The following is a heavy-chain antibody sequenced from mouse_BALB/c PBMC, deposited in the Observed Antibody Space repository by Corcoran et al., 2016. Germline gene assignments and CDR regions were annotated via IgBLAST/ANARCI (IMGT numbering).Heavy chain of an antibody. D-gene: IGHD1-2*01. J-gene: IGHJ3*01. CDR3: ARNYGYVDWFAY. V-gene: IGHV1-34*02. CDR1: GYSFTGYY. Sequence: EVQLQQSGPELVKPGDSVQTSCKASGYSFTGYYMHWVKQSHVKSLEWIGRINPYNGATSYNQNFKDKASWTVDKSSSTAYMELHSLTSEDSAFYYCARNYGYVDWFAYWGQGTLVTVSA. CDR2: INPYNGAT.